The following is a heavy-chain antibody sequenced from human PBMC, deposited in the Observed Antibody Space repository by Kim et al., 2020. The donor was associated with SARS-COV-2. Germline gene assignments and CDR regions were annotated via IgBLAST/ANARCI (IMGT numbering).Heavy chain of an antibody. Sequence: FQGRVTMTRDPSASTVYMQLSSLRSEDTAVYYCARDRSSSLQTVRWFDPWGQGTLVTVSS. V-gene: IGHV1-46*01. J-gene: IGHJ5*02. D-gene: IGHD6-13*01. CDR3: ARDRSSSLQTVRWFDP.